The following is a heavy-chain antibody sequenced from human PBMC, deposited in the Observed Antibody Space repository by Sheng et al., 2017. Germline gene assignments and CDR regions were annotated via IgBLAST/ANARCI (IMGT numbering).Heavy chain of an antibody. D-gene: IGHD3-16*02. CDR2: IIPIFGTA. CDR1: GGTFSSYA. CDR3: ARSEKTFGGVIRFRWFDP. J-gene: IGHJ5*02. V-gene: IGHV1-69*05. Sequence: QVQLVQSGAEVKKPGSSVKVSCKASGGTFSSYAISWVRQAPGQGLEWMGGIIPIFGTANYAQKFQGRVTITTDESTSTAYMELSSLRSEDTAVYYCARSEKTFGGVIRFRWFDPWGQGTLVTVSS.